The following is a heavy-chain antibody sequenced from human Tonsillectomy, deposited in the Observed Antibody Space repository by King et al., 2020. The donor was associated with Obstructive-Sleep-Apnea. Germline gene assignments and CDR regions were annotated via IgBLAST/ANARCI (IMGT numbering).Heavy chain of an antibody. CDR2: INHSGST. CDR3: ARPWGAIRRWFYP. CDR1: GGSFSGYY. V-gene: IGHV4-34*01. D-gene: IGHD1-26*01. J-gene: IGHJ5*02. Sequence: VQLQQWGAGLLKPSETLSLTCAVYGGSFSGYYWSWIRQPPGKGLEWIGEINHSGSTNYNPSLKSRVTISVDTSKNQFSLELSPLTAEDTAVYYCARPWGAIRRWFYPWGQGTLVTVSS.